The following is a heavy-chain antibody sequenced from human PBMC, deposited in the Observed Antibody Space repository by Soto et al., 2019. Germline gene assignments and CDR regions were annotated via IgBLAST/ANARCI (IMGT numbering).Heavy chain of an antibody. CDR2: INHSGST. CDR1: GGSFSGYY. D-gene: IGHD3-22*01. CDR3: STRAYDTNGYYRFDP. J-gene: IGHJ5*01. Sequence: SETLSLTCAVYGGSFSGYYWSWIRQPPGKGLEWIGEINHSGSTNYSPSLKSRVTISLDTSKNQFSLNLSAVTAADTAMYYCSTRAYDTNGYYRFDPWGQGTLVTVSS. V-gene: IGHV4-34*01.